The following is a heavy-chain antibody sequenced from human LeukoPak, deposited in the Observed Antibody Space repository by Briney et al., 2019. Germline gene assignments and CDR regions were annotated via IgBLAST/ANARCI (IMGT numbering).Heavy chain of an antibody. CDR3: AREISAWDWYFDL. J-gene: IGHJ2*01. Sequence: ASVKVSCKASGGTFSSYAISWVRQAPGQGLEWMGRIIPILGIANYAQKFQGRVTITADKSTSTAYMELSSLRSEDTAVYYCAREISAWDWYFDLWGRGTLVTVSS. CDR1: GGTFSSYA. CDR2: IIPILGIA. D-gene: IGHD1-26*01. V-gene: IGHV1-69*04.